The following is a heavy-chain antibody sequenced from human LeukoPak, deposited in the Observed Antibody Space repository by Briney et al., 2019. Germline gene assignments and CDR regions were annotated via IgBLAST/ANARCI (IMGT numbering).Heavy chain of an antibody. V-gene: IGHV4-34*01. CDR2: INHSGGT. CDR3: AGALVSYYYYGMDV. Sequence: SETLSLTCAVYGGSFSGYYWSWIRQPPGKGLEWIGEINHSGGTNYNPSLKSRVTISVDTSKNQSSLKLSSVTAADTAVYYCAGALVSYYYYGMDVWGQGTTVTVSS. D-gene: IGHD1-26*01. CDR1: GGSFSGYY. J-gene: IGHJ6*02.